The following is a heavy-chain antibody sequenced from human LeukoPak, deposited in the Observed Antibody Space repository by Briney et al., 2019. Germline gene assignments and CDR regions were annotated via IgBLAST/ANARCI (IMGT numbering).Heavy chain of an antibody. CDR2: ISKDGSST. CDR1: ASTFSSNW. CDR3: VKGIGADSRWFDP. D-gene: IGHD6-25*01. Sequence: GGSLRLSCAASASTFSSNWMHWVRQAPGKGLVWVSRISKDGSSTSYADSVKGRFTISRDNSKNTVYLQMSSLSAEDTAVYYCVKGIGADSRWFDPWGQGTLVTVSS. V-gene: IGHV3-74*01. J-gene: IGHJ5*02.